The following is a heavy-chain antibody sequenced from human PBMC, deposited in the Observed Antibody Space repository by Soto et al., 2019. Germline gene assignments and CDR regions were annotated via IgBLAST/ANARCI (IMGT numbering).Heavy chain of an antibody. D-gene: IGHD6-19*01. V-gene: IGHV3-23*01. J-gene: IGHJ4*02. CDR3: AKDLAVTDTRVRTFDY. CDR1: RFTFSSYD. CDR2: ISGSGGST. Sequence: GGSLRLSCAASRFTFSSYDMSWVRQAPGKGLEWVSAISGSGGSTSYADSVKGRFTISRDNSKNTMYLQMNSLRAEDTAVYYCAKDLAVTDTRVRTFDYWGQGTLVTVSS.